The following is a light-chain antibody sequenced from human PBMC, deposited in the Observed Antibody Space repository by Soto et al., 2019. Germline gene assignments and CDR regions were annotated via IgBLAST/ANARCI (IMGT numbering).Light chain of an antibody. CDR3: QQYNGYWT. CDR2: EES. V-gene: IGKV1-5*03. Sequence: DIQMTQSPSTLSASVGDRVTITCRASQSISDSLAWYQQKPGKAPKLLIYEESNLKSGVPSRFSVSGSGTEYTLTISSLQPDDFASYYCQQYNGYWTFGQGTKVEIK. J-gene: IGKJ1*01. CDR1: QSISDS.